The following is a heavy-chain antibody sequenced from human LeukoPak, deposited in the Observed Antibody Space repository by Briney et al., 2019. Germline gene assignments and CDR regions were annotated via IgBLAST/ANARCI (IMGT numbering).Heavy chain of an antibody. D-gene: IGHD5-18*01. Sequence: VASVKVSCKASGYTFTSYGISWVRQAPGQGLEWMGWISAYNGNTNYAQKLQGRVTMTTDTSTSTAYMELSSLRPEDTAVYYCARPPGGSGYTLGDYYYGMDVWGQGTTVTVSS. CDR3: ARPPGGSGYTLGDYYYGMDV. CDR1: GYTFTSYG. J-gene: IGHJ6*02. CDR2: ISAYNGNT. V-gene: IGHV1-18*01.